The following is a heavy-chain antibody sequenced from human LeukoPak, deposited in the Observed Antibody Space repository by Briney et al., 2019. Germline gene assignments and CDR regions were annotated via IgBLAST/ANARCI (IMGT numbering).Heavy chain of an antibody. V-gene: IGHV3-30*14. D-gene: IGHD1-14*01. CDR1: GFTFSSYA. CDR3: ARGARTWYFDL. Sequence: PGGSLRLSCAASGFTFSSYAMHWVRQAPGKGLEWVAVISYDGSNKYYADSVKGRFTISRDNSKNTLYLQMNSLRAEDTAVYYCARGARTWYFDLWGRGTLVTVSS. J-gene: IGHJ2*01. CDR2: ISYDGSNK.